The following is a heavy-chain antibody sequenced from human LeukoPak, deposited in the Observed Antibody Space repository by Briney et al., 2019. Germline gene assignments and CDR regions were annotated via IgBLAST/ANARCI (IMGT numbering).Heavy chain of an antibody. CDR1: GYTFTGYY. CDR2: INPNSGGT. V-gene: IGHV1-2*02. Sequence: GASVKVSCKASGYTFTGYYMHWVRQAPGQGLEWMGWINPNSGGTNYAQKFQGRVTMTRDTSISTAYMELSRLRSDNTAVYYCARVIFGGSPPSPWGQGTLVTVSS. CDR3: ARVIFGGSPPSP. D-gene: IGHD1-26*01. J-gene: IGHJ5*02.